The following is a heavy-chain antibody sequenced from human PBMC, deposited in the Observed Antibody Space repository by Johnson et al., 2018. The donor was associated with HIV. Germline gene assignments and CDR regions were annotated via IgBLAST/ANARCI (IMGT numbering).Heavy chain of an antibody. V-gene: IGHV3-30*04. D-gene: IGHD6-19*01. Sequence: QVQLVESGGGLVQPGGSLRLSCAASGFTFDDYAMHWVRQAPGKGLEWVAVISYDGSNKYYADSVKGRFNISRDNSKNTLYLQMNSLRAEDTAVYYCARFDSGWQWQGLDIWGQVTMVTVSS. J-gene: IGHJ3*02. CDR1: GFTFDDYA. CDR2: ISYDGSNK. CDR3: ARFDSGWQWQGLDI.